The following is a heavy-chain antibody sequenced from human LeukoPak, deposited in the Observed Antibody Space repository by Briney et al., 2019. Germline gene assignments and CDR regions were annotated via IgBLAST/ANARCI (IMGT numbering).Heavy chain of an antibody. D-gene: IGHD6-19*01. CDR3: ARAPEYSSGWYWGSGAFDI. V-gene: IGHV1-46*01. CDR1: GYTFTSYY. CDR2: INPSGGST. Sequence: GASVKVSCKASGYTFTSYYMHWVRQAPGQGLEWMGIINPSGGSTSYAQKFQGRVTMTRDTSTSTVYMELSSLRSEDTAVYYCARAPEYSSGWYWGSGAFDIWGQGTMVTVSS. J-gene: IGHJ3*02.